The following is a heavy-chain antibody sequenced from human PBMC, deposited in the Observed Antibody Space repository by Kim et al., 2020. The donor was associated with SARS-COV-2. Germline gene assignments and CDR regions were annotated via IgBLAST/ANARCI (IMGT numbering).Heavy chain of an antibody. CDR1: GGSISSYY. V-gene: IGHV4-59*01. Sequence: SETLSLTCTVSGGSISSYYWSWIRQPPGKGLEWIGYIYYSGSTNYNPSLKSRVTISVDTSKNQFSLKLSSVTAADTAGYYCARGCSSSWCGYYYYYMDVWGKGTTVTVSS. CDR2: IYYSGST. CDR3: ARGCSSSWCGYYYYYMDV. J-gene: IGHJ6*03. D-gene: IGHD6-13*01.